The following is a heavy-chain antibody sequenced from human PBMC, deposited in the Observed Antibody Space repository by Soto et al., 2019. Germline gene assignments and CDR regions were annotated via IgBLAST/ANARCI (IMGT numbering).Heavy chain of an antibody. D-gene: IGHD1-20*01. CDR3: ARGAGNWNDVFDY. J-gene: IGHJ4*02. V-gene: IGHV3-13*01. Sequence: PGGSLRLSCAASGFTFSSYDMHWVRQATGKGLEWVSAIGTAGDTYYPGSVKGRFTISRENAKVSLYLQMNSLRAGDTAVYYCARGAGNWNDVFDYWGQGTLVTVSS. CDR2: IGTAGDT. CDR1: GFTFSSYD.